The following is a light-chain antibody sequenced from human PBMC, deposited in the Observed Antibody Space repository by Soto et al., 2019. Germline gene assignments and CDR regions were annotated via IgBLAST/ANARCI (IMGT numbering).Light chain of an antibody. CDR2: GAS. V-gene: IGKV3-15*01. J-gene: IGKJ1*01. Sequence: EIVMTQSPATLSVSPGERATLSCRARQSVGSNLAWYQQKPGQAPRLLIYGASTRAAGIPARFSGSGSGTEFTPIISSLQSEDSAVYFCQQYNTRWTFGPGTKVEIK. CDR3: QQYNTRWT. CDR1: QSVGSN.